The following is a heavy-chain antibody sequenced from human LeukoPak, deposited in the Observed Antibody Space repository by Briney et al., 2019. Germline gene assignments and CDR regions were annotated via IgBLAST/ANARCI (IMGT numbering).Heavy chain of an antibody. CDR3: ARHKSGEEVRGLGVSGDYYYYYHMDV. Sequence: GESLKISCKGSGYSFTSYWIGWVRQMPGKGLEWMGIIYPGDSDTRYSPSFQGQVTISADKSISTAYLQWSSLKASDTAMYYCARHKSGEEVRGLGVSGDYYYYYHMDVWGKGTTVTISS. CDR1: GYSFTSYW. CDR2: IYPGDSDT. J-gene: IGHJ6*03. D-gene: IGHD3-10*01. V-gene: IGHV5-51*01.